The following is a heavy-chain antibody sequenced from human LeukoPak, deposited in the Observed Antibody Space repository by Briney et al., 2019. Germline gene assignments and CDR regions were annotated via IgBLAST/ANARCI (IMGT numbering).Heavy chain of an antibody. V-gene: IGHV3-23*01. CDR3: AKDRTYYSYFDY. CDR2: ISGSGGST. Sequence: GGSLRLSCAASGFTFSSYAMSWVRQAPGKGLEWVSAISGSGGSTYYADSVKGRFTISRDNSKNTLYLQMNSPRAEDTAVYYCAKDRTYYSYFDYWGQGTLVTVSS. D-gene: IGHD2/OR15-2a*01. J-gene: IGHJ4*02. CDR1: GFTFSSYA.